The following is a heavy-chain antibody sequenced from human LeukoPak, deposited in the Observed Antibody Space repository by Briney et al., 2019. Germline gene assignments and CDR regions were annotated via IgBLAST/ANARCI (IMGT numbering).Heavy chain of an antibody. D-gene: IGHD1-26*01. CDR3: ARDFGST. CDR1: GGSISSYY. CDR2: IYYSGST. V-gene: IGHV4-59*01. Sequence: SETLSLTCTVSGGSISSYYGSWIRQPPGKGLEWIGYIYYSGSTNYNPSLMSRVTISVDTSKNQFSLKLSSVTAADTAVYYCARDFGSTWGQGTLVTVSS. J-gene: IGHJ5*02.